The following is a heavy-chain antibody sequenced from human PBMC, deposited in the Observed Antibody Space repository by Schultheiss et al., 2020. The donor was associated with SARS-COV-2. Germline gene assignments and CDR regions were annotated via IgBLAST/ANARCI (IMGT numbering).Heavy chain of an antibody. J-gene: IGHJ4*02. D-gene: IGHD3-22*01. CDR1: GFTFSSYS. CDR2: ISSSSSYI. CDR3: AKSYSSGYYYSSGFDY. Sequence: GGSLRLSCAASGFTFSSYSMNWVRQAPGKGLEWVSSISSSSSYIYYADSVKGRFTISRDNAKNSLYLQMNSLRAEDTAVYYCAKSYSSGYYYSSGFDYWGQGTLVTVSS. V-gene: IGHV3-21*01.